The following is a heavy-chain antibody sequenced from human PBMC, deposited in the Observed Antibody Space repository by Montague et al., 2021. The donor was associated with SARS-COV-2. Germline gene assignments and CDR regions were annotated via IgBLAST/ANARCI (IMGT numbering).Heavy chain of an antibody. CDR2: IDWDDDK. D-gene: IGHD3-16*01. Sequence: PALVKPTQTLTLTCTFSGFSLSTSGMCVSWIRQPPGKALEWLALIDWDDDKYYSTSLKTRLTISKDTSKNQVVPTMTNMDPVDTATYYCATTIYDYVWGTRVEFDYWGQGTLVTVSS. V-gene: IGHV2-70*01. J-gene: IGHJ4*02. CDR1: GFSLSTSGMC. CDR3: ATTIYDYVWGTRVEFDY.